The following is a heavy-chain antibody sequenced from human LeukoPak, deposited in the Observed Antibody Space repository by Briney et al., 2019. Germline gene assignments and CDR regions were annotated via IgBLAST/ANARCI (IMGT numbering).Heavy chain of an antibody. V-gene: IGHV3-23*01. CDR2: ISGSGGST. CDR3: AKNLFGVVHPSWFDP. J-gene: IGHJ5*02. D-gene: IGHD3-3*01. CDR1: GFTFSTSA. Sequence: PGGSLRLSCAASGFTFSTSAMTWVRQAPGKGLEWVSAISGSGGSTYYADSVKGRFTISRDNSKNTLYLQMNSLRAEDTAVYYCAKNLFGVVHPSWFDPWGQGTLVTVSS.